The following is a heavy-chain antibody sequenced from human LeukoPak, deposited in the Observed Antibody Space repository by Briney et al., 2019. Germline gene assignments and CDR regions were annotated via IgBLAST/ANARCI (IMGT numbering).Heavy chain of an antibody. V-gene: IGHV3-23*01. CDR3: AKPVVYLDAFDI. CDR1: GFTFSSSA. CDR2: ISGSGSTT. Sequence: GGSLRLSCAASGFTFSSSAMSWVRQAPGKGLEWVSTISGSGSTTYYTDSVKGRFTISRDNSKNTLCLQMNSLRPEDTAVYYCAKPVVYLDAFDIWGLGTLVTVSS. D-gene: IGHD4-23*01. J-gene: IGHJ3*02.